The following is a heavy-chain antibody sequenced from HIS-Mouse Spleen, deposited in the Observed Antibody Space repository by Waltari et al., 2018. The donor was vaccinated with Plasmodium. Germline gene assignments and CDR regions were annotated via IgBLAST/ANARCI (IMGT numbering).Heavy chain of an antibody. J-gene: IGHJ2*01. CDR1: GFPFSSYW. CDR2: IKQDGSEK. Sequence: EVQLVEYGGGLVQPGGSLRLSWPSSGFPFSSYWMSWVRQAQGKGLEWVANIKQDGSEKYYVDSVKGRFTISRDNAKNSLYLQMNSLRAEDTAVYYCASSWYWYFDLWGRGTLVTVSS. V-gene: IGHV3-7*01. D-gene: IGHD6-13*01. CDR3: ASSWYWYFDL.